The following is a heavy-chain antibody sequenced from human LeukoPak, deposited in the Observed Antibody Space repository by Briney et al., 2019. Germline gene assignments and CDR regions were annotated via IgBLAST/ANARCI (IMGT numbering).Heavy chain of an antibody. J-gene: IGHJ4*02. CDR1: GFTFSSYA. V-gene: IGHV3-23*01. CDR2: ISGSAGST. D-gene: IGHD4-17*01. Sequence: GGSLRLSCAASGFTFSSYAMSWVRQAPGKGLEWVPAISGSAGSTHYADSVKGRFTISRDNSENTLYLQMDSLRADDTAVYYCAKGRAKATVTAGDHWGQGTLATVSS. CDR3: AKGRAKATVTAGDH.